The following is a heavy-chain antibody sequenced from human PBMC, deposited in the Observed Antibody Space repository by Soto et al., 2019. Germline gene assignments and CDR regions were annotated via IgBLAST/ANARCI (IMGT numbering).Heavy chain of an antibody. CDR3: VTGYHSDY. J-gene: IGHJ4*02. CDR2: IKKDGSEK. CDR1: GISTSSYW. Sequence: PGGSLRLSCAASGISTSSYWMGWVRQAPGRGLEWVASIKKDGSEKYYMDSLKGRFTIPRDNALNSLYLQMNSLRAEDTAVYFCVTGYHSDYWGQGTLVTVSS. V-gene: IGHV3-7*03. D-gene: IGHD5-18*01.